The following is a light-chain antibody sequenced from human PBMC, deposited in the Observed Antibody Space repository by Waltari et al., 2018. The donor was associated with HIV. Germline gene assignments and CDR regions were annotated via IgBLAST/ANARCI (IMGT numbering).Light chain of an antibody. Sequence: SALTQPPSVPASPGQAVTTPCTAPRRAVGASNSLSWYQQHPGKPPKLIIFDVSQRPSGVPDRFSGSKSGSTASLTIAGLQTEDEADYFCCAYAAAHISYVFGSGTKVAVL. CDR1: RRAVGASNS. CDR3: CAYAAAHISYV. J-gene: IGLJ1*01. CDR2: DVS. V-gene: IGLV2-11*01.